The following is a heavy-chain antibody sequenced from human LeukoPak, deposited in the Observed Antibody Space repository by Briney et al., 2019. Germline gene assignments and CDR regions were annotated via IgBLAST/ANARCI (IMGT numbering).Heavy chain of an antibody. J-gene: IGHJ6*03. CDR1: GFTFSSYA. CDR2: LRYDGSNK. Sequence: PGGSLRLSCAASGFTFSSYAMHWVRQAPGKGLEWVAFLRYDGSNKFYADSVKGRFTISRDTSKNTLYLQMNSLTTEDSAMYYCAKAGYCATTGCPDYYYMDVWGRGTTVTVSS. D-gene: IGHD2-2*01. V-gene: IGHV3-30*02. CDR3: AKAGYCATTGCPDYYYMDV.